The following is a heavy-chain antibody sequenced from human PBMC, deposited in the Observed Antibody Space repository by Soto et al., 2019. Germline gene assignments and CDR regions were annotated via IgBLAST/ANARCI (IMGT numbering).Heavy chain of an antibody. J-gene: IGHJ3*02. V-gene: IGHV3-23*01. Sequence: GGSLRLSCAASGFTFSSYAMSWVRQAPWKGLEWVSAISGSGGSTYYADSVKGRFTISRDNSKNTLYLQMNSLRAEDTAVYYCAKQYHRYGSGNYKGYDAIDIWGQGTMVTVSS. CDR1: GFTFSSYA. D-gene: IGHD3-10*01. CDR3: AKQYHRYGSGNYKGYDAIDI. CDR2: ISGSGGST.